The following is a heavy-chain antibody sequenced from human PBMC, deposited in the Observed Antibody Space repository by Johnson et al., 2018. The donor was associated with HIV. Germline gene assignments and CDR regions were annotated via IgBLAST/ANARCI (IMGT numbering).Heavy chain of an antibody. CDR1: KFTFSSYA. V-gene: IGHV3-30*04. D-gene: IGHD6-13*01. Sequence: QVLLLESGGGVVQPGRSLRLSCAASKFTFSSYAMHWVRQAPGKGLEWVAAISFAGTNKYYGDSVKGRFTISRDNFKNTLYLQMNSLRAEDTAMYQCAKDSAAAGRGEAFDIWGQGTMVTVSS. CDR2: ISFAGTNK. J-gene: IGHJ3*02. CDR3: AKDSAAAGRGEAFDI.